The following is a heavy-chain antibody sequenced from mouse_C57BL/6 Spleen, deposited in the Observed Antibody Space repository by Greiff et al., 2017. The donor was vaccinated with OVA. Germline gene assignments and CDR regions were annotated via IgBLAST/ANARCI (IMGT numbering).Heavy chain of an antibody. CDR3: ARRLEYYYGSSFWYFDV. CDR2: INPNNGGT. V-gene: IGHV1-22*01. CDR1: GYTFTDYN. D-gene: IGHD1-1*01. Sequence: EVQLQQSGPELVKPGASVKMSCKASGYTFTDYNMHWVKQSHGTSLEWIGYINPNNGGTSYNQKFKGKATLTVNKSSSTAYMELRSLTSEDSAVYYCARRLEYYYGSSFWYFDVWGTGTTVTVSS. J-gene: IGHJ1*03.